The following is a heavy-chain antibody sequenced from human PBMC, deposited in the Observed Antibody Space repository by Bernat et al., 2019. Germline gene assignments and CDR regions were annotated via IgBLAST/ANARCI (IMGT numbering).Heavy chain of an antibody. D-gene: IGHD1-1*01. CDR1: GFTFSSYA. V-gene: IGHV3-30*01. CDR3: ARGTGDALDI. Sequence: QVQLVESGGGVVQPGRSLRLSCAASGFTFSSYAMHWVRQAPGKGLEWVAVISYDGSNKYYADSVKGRFTISRDNSKNTLYLQMNSLRAEDTAVYYCARGTGDALDIWGQGTMVTVSS. J-gene: IGHJ3*02. CDR2: ISYDGSNK.